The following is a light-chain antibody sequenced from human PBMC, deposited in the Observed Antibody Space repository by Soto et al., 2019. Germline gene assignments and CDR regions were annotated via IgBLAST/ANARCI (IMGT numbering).Light chain of an antibody. CDR3: QQRNSWPPT. V-gene: IGKV3-15*01. CDR1: QSVNSN. CDR2: DTS. J-gene: IGKJ4*01. Sequence: EIVMTQSPATLSVSPGERATLSCRASQSVNSNLAWYQQKPGQAPRLLIYDTSSRATGIPARFSGSRSGTEFTLTISSLQSEDSAVYYCQQRNSWPPTFGGGTKVEI.